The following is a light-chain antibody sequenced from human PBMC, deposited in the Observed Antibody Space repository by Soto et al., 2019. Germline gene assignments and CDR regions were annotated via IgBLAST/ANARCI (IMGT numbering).Light chain of an antibody. CDR2: EVS. CDR3: SSYTGSSINTVV. Sequence: QSALTQPASVSGSPGQSITISCTGTSSDVGKYNYVSWYQQHPAKAPKLMIFEVSNRPSGVSNRFSGSKSGNTASLTISGLQAEDEAEYYCSSYTGSSINTVVFCGVTKLTVL. CDR1: SSDVGKYNY. V-gene: IGLV2-14*01. J-gene: IGLJ2*01.